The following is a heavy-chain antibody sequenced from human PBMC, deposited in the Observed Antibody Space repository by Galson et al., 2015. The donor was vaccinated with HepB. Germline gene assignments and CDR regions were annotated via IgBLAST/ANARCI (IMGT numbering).Heavy chain of an antibody. Sequence: SVKVSCKASGVKFNSVGFSWVRQAPGQGLECMGGIIPIFGAPNYAQRFQDRVTFTADESTTTAYMELRSLTSEDTALYYCATSSSPDLFRSPMDVWGQGTTVIVSS. D-gene: IGHD1-14*01. J-gene: IGHJ6*02. V-gene: IGHV1-69*13. CDR1: GVKFNSVG. CDR3: ATSSSPDLFRSPMDV. CDR2: IIPIFGAP.